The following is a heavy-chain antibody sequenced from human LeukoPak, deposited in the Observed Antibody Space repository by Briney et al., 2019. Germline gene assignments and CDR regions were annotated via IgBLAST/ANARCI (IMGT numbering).Heavy chain of an antibody. Sequence: GGSLRLSCAASGFTFSSYWMSWVRQAPGKGLEWVANIKKDGSPNYYVDSVKGRFTISKDNAKNSLYLQMNSLRAEDTAVYYCARVKGLRIGMDYWGQGTLVTVSS. CDR3: ARVKGLRIGMDY. D-gene: IGHD5-12*01. J-gene: IGHJ4*02. CDR1: GFTFSSYW. V-gene: IGHV3-7*01. CDR2: IKKDGSPN.